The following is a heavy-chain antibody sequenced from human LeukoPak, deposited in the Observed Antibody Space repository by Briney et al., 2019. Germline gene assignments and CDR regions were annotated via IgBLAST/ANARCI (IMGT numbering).Heavy chain of an antibody. Sequence: ASVKDSCKASGYSFTTYAMNWVRQAPGQGLEWMGWINTNTGNPTYAQGFTGRFVFSLDTSVSTAYLQISSLKAEDTAVYYCARDSSYDSSAEKDYWGQGTLVTVSS. V-gene: IGHV7-4-1*02. J-gene: IGHJ4*02. CDR2: INTNTGNP. CDR1: GYSFTTYA. CDR3: ARDSSYDSSAEKDY. D-gene: IGHD3-22*01.